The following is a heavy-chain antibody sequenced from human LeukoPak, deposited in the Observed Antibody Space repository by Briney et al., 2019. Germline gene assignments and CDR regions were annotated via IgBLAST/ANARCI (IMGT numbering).Heavy chain of an antibody. V-gene: IGHV1-8*01. Sequence: ASVKVSCKASGYTFTSYDINWVRQATGQGLEWMGWMNPNSGNTGYAQKFQGRVTMTRNTPISTAYMELSSLRSEDTAVYYCARGSFYYGSGTYAFDIWGQGTMVTVSS. J-gene: IGHJ3*02. CDR3: ARGSFYYGSGTYAFDI. CDR2: MNPNSGNT. D-gene: IGHD3-10*01. CDR1: GYTFTSYD.